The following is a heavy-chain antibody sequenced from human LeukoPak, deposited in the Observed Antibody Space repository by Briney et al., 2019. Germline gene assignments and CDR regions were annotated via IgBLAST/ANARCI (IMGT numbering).Heavy chain of an antibody. D-gene: IGHD6-6*01. Sequence: SETLSLTCTVSGGSISSGRNSWSWIRQPAGKGLEWIGRIYTSGSTTYNPPLKSRVTTSIDTSTNHFSLKLSSVTAADTAVYYCARYTSSEGFFDYWGQGTLVSVSS. J-gene: IGHJ4*02. CDR1: GGSISSGRNS. V-gene: IGHV4-61*02. CDR3: ARYTSSEGFFDY. CDR2: IYTSGST.